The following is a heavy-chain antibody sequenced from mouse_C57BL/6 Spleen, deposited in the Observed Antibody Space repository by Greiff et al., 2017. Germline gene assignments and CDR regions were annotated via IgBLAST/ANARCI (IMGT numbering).Heavy chain of an antibody. CDR1: GFNIKDYY. V-gene: IGHV14-1*01. J-gene: IGHJ1*03. D-gene: IGHD1-1*01. Sequence: EVQLQQSGAELVRPGASVKLSCTASGFNIKDYYMHWVKQRPEQGLEWIGRIDPEDGDTGYAPKFQGKATMTADTSSNTAYLQLSSLTSEDTAVYYCTFYYYGSSYWYFDVWGTGTTVTVSS. CDR2: IDPEDGDT. CDR3: TFYYYGSSYWYFDV.